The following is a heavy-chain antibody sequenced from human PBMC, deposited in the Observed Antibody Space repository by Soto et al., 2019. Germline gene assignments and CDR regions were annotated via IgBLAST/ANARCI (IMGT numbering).Heavy chain of an antibody. Sequence: ASVKVSCKASGYSFNSYGISWVRQAPGQGLEWMGWISGYNGNTNYAQKLQGRVTMTTDTSTSTAYMELRSLRSDDTAVYYCARDDYAWFDYWGQGTLLTVSS. V-gene: IGHV1-18*01. J-gene: IGHJ4*02. CDR3: ARDDYAWFDY. CDR2: ISGYNGNT. D-gene: IGHD4-17*01. CDR1: GYSFNSYG.